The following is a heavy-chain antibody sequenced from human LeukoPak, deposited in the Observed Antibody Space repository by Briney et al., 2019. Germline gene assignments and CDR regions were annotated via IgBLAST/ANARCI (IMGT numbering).Heavy chain of an antibody. V-gene: IGHV3-30-3*01. CDR1: GFTVSSNY. CDR2: ISYDGSNK. J-gene: IGHJ4*02. Sequence: GGSLRLSCEASGFTVSSNYMSWVRQAPGKGLEWVAVISYDGSNKYYADSVKGRFTISRDNSKNTLYLQMNSLRAEDTAVYYCASPRSGVLRFLEWLPFDYWGQGTLVTVSS. CDR3: ASPRSGVLRFLEWLPFDY. D-gene: IGHD3-3*01.